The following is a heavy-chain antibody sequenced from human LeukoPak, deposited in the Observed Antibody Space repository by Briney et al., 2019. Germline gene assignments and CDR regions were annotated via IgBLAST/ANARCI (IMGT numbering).Heavy chain of an antibody. V-gene: IGHV3-23*01. J-gene: IGHJ4*02. CDR1: GFTFSSYW. Sequence: PGGSLRLSCAASGFTFSSYWMSWVRQAPGKGLEWVSAISGSGGSTYYADSVKGRFTISRDNSKNTLYLQMNSLRAEDTALYYCAKGPGTEYQAFGFLDYWGQGTLVTVSS. D-gene: IGHD2-2*01. CDR3: AKGPGTEYQAFGFLDY. CDR2: ISGSGGST.